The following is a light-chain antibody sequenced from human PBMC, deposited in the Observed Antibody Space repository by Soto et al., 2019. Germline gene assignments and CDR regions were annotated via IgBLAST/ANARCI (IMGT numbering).Light chain of an antibody. CDR3: VLYMGSGFWV. CDR1: SGSVSTNYY. CDR2: STN. J-gene: IGLJ3*02. V-gene: IGLV8-61*01. Sequence: QTVVTQEPSFSVSPGGTVTLTCGLSSGSVSTNYYPSWYQQTPGQAPRTLIYSTNTRSSGVPDRFSGSILGNKAALTITGAQADDESDYYCVLYMGSGFWVFGGGTKVTVL.